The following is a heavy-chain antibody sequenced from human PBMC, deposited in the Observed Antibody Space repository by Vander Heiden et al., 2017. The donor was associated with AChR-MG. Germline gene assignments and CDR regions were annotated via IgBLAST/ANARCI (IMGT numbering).Heavy chain of an antibody. D-gene: IGHD4-17*01. CDR3: AREATPQEETTVIDY. CDR2: ISSSGSTI. CDR1: GFPFSDYY. J-gene: IGHJ4*02. V-gene: IGHV3-11*01. Sequence: QVQLVESGGGLVKPGGSLRLPCAASGFPFSDYYMSWIRQAPGKGLEWVSYISSSGSTIYYADSVKGRFTISRDNAKNSLYLQMNSLRAEDTAVYYCAREATPQEETTVIDYWGQGTLVTVSS.